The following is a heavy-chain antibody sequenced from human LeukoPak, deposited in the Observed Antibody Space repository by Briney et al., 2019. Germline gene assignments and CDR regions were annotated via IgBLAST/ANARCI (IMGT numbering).Heavy chain of an antibody. J-gene: IGHJ4*02. CDR3: ARVYGGGSYYSDY. V-gene: IGHV3-7*01. CDR1: GFTFSNYW. Sequence: PTGGSLRLSCAASGFTFSNYWMSWVRQAPGKGLEWVANIKQDGSEKYYVDSVKGRFTISRDNAKNSLYLQMNSLRVEDTAVYYCARVYGGGSYYSDYWGQGTLVTVSS. CDR2: IKQDGSEK. D-gene: IGHD1-26*01.